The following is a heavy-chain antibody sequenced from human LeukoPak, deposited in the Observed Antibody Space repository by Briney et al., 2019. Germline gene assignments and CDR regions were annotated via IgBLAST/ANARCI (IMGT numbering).Heavy chain of an antibody. CDR2: IRYDGSHK. V-gene: IGHV3-30*02. CDR3: AKVTIPAAGTHDLAFDI. Sequence: GGSLRLSCAASGFTFSSYGMHWVRQAPGKGLEWVAFIRYDGSHKYYADSVKGRFTISRDNSKNTLYLQMNSLRAEDTAVYYCAKVTIPAAGTHDLAFDIWGQGTMVTVSS. J-gene: IGHJ3*02. D-gene: IGHD6-13*01. CDR1: GFTFSSYG.